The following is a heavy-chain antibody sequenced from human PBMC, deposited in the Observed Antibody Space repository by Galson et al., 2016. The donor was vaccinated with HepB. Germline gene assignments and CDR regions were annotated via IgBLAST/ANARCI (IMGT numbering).Heavy chain of an antibody. D-gene: IGHD3-3*01. CDR2: ITPSGGST. CDR3: AGSLGVADAFDI. V-gene: IGHV1-46*01. J-gene: IGHJ3*02. Sequence: SVKVSCKASGNTFTTYYMHWVRQAPGQGLEWMGIITPSGGSTASAQKFQGRITMTRDTSTNTVYMEMSSLTSQDTAVYDCAGSLGVADAFDIWGEGTMVTVSS. CDR1: GNTFTTYY.